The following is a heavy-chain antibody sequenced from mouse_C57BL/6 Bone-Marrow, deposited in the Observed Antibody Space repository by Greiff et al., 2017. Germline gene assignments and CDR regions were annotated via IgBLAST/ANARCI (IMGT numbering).Heavy chain of an antibody. CDR3: ARKGFDGYYLYWYFDV. CDR1: GYAFTNYL. CDR2: INPGSGGT. D-gene: IGHD2-3*01. Sequence: VQLQQSGAELVRPGTSVKVSCKASGYAFTNYLIEWVKQRPGQGLEWIGVINPGSGGTNYNEKFKGKATLTADKSSSTAYMQLSRLTSEDSAVYFCARKGFDGYYLYWYFDVWGTGTTVTVSS. V-gene: IGHV1-54*01. J-gene: IGHJ1*03.